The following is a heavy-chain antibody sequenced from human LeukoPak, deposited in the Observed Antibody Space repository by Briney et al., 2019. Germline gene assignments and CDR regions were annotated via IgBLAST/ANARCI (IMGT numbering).Heavy chain of an antibody. Sequence: PETLSLTCAVYGGSFSGYYWSWIRQPPGKGLEWIGEINHSGSTNYNPSLKSRVTISVDTSKNQFSLKLSSVTAADTAVYYCARRTRSPANYYYYYMDVWGKGTAVTVSS. V-gene: IGHV4-34*01. CDR1: GGSFSGYY. CDR3: ARRTRSPANYYYYYMDV. D-gene: IGHD1/OR15-1a*01. J-gene: IGHJ6*03. CDR2: INHSGST.